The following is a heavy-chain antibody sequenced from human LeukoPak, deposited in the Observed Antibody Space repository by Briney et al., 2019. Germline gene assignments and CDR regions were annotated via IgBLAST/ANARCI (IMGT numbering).Heavy chain of an antibody. CDR1: GGSISSSSYY. J-gene: IGHJ4*02. CDR3: ASSVVVTADFDY. D-gene: IGHD2-21*02. CDR2: IYYSGST. Sequence: SETLSLTCTVSGGSISSSSYYWGWIRQPPGKGLEWIGSIYYSGSTYYNPSLKSRVTISVDTSKNQFPLKLSSVTAADTAVYYCASSVVVTADFDYWGQGTLVTVSS. V-gene: IGHV4-39*01.